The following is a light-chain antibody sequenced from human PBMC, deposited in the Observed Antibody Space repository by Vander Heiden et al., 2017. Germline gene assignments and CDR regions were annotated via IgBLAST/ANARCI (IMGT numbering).Light chain of an antibody. CDR1: QNINSW. CDR3: QQYHYLGT. CDR2: KAT. J-gene: IGKJ1*01. V-gene: IGKV1-5*03. Sequence: IQVTQSPSTLSASVGDRVTITCRASQNINSWLAWYQEKPGKAPKLLIYKATNLQTGVPGRFSGSGSGTEFTLTISSLQPDDFSTYYCQQYHYLGTFGQGTKVDI.